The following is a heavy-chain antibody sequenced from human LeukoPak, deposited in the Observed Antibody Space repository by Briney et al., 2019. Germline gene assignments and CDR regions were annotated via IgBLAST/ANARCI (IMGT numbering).Heavy chain of an antibody. Sequence: PGGSLRLSCAASGFTFSNYWMHWVRQVPGKGLVWVSRINPGGSSTTYADSVKGRFTISRDNAKNTLYLQMNSLRAEDTAVCYCARSNQADDYWGQGTLVTVSS. D-gene: IGHD4-11*01. CDR3: ARSNQADDY. V-gene: IGHV3-74*01. CDR1: GFTFSNYW. J-gene: IGHJ4*02. CDR2: INPGGSST.